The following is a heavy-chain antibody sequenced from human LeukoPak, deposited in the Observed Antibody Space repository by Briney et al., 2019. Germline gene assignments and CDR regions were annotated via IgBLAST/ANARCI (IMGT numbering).Heavy chain of an antibody. CDR2: ISSDGSIT. J-gene: IGHJ4*02. CDR1: GFTFSTYW. V-gene: IGHV3-74*01. Sequence: PGGSLRLSCAASGFTFSTYWMHWVRQAPGEGLVWVSRISSDGSITGYADSVKGRFTISRDNAKNTLYLQMNSLRAEDTAVYYCARHLNYYLDYWGQGTLVTVSS. D-gene: IGHD3-10*01. CDR3: ARHLNYYLDY.